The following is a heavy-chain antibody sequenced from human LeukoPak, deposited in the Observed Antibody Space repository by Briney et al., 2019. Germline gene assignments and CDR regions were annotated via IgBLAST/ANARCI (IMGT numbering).Heavy chain of an antibody. J-gene: IGHJ4*02. CDR3: AREYHTYYDFWSGYPGVGY. D-gene: IGHD3-3*01. V-gene: IGHV3-7*01. Sequence: GGSLRLSCAASGFTFSSYWMSWVRQAPGKGLEWVANIKQDGSEKYYVDSVKGRFTISRDNAKNSLYLPMNSLRAEDTAVYYCAREYHTYYDFWSGYPGVGYWGQGTLVTVSS. CDR2: IKQDGSEK. CDR1: GFTFSSYW.